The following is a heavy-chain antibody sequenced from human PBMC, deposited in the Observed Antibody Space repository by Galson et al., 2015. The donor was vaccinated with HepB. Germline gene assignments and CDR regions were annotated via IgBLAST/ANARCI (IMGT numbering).Heavy chain of an antibody. J-gene: IGHJ4*02. CDR1: GFPVSSNY. CDR3: ARGPLRYLDY. V-gene: IGHV3-53*01. D-gene: IGHD5-12*01. Sequence: SLRLSCAASGFPVSSNYMSWVRQAPGKGLEWVSVVYAGGTTYSADSVKGRFTISRDISKNTLSLEINTVRLEDTAVYYCARGPLRYLDYWGQGTPVTVSS. CDR2: VYAGGTT.